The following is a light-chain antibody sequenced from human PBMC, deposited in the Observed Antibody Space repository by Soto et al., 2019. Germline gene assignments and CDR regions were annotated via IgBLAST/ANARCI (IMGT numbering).Light chain of an antibody. Sequence: QSVLTQPPSASGTPGQRVAISCSGGNSNIGTNHVNWYQQLPGTAPKLLIYGNSQRPSEVPDRCSGSRSGTSASLAISGLQSEDEADYYCVAWDDSLNGHVVFGGGTKLTVL. V-gene: IGLV1-44*01. J-gene: IGLJ2*01. CDR1: NSNIGTNH. CDR2: GNS. CDR3: VAWDDSLNGHVV.